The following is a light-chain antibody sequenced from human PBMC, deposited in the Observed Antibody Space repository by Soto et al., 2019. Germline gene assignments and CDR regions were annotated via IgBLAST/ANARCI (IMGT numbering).Light chain of an antibody. CDR1: SSDVGAYNY. CDR2: EVS. J-gene: IGLJ1*01. Sequence: QSALTQPPSASGSPGQSVTISCTGTSSDVGAYNYVSWYQQHPGKAPKVMIYEVSKRPSGLPDRFSGSKSGNTASLTVSGLQSEDEAEYYCSSYAGTNRVFGTGTKLTVL. V-gene: IGLV2-8*01. CDR3: SSYAGTNRV.